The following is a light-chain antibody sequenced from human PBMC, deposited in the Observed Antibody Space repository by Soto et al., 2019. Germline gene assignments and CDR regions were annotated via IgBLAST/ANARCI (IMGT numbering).Light chain of an antibody. CDR3: QQYNSYLYT. CDR2: KAS. J-gene: IGKJ2*01. CDR1: QSISSW. Sequence: DIQMTHSPSTLSASVGDIVTITCRASQSISSWLAWYQQKPGKAPKLLIYKASSLESGVPSRFSGSGSGTEFTLTISSLQPDDFATYYCQQYNSYLYTFGQGTKVDIK. V-gene: IGKV1-5*03.